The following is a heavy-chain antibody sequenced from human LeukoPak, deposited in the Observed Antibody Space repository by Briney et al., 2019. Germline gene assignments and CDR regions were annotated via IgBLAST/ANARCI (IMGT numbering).Heavy chain of an antibody. D-gene: IGHD6-19*01. CDR2: ISSNGGST. J-gene: IGHJ4*02. Sequence: PGGSLRLSCSASGFTFSSYAMHWVRQAPGKGLEYVSAISSNGGSTYYADSVKGRFTISRDNSKNTLYFQMSSLRAEDTAVYYCVKLGGSSGWYGPGDFDYWGQGTLVTVSS. CDR1: GFTFSSYA. V-gene: IGHV3-64*05. CDR3: VKLGGSSGWYGPGDFDY.